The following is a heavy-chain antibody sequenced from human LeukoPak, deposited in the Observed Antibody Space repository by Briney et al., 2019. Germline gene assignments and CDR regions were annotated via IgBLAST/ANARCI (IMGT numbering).Heavy chain of an antibody. J-gene: IGHJ6*02. CDR1: GFTVSSNY. Sequence: PGGSLRLSCGASGFTVSSNYMRWVSQAAGKGVEWVSVIYSVGSTYYADSVKGSFTISRDNSKNTLYLQMNSLRADDTAVYYSARDFPVDAMPDYYYGMDVWGQGTTVTVSS. V-gene: IGHV3-66*01. CDR2: IYSVGST. D-gene: IGHD2-15*01. CDR3: ARDFPVDAMPDYYYGMDV.